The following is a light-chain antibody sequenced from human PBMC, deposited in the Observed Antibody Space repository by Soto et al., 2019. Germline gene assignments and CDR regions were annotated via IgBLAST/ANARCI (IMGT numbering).Light chain of an antibody. Sequence: DIPMTQSPSSLSASVGDRVTITCRASQSIGKHLNWYQNNPGKDPKFLIYAASNLQSGVPSRFSGSGSGTDFNLTVNSLQTEDFATYDCLQQNSYTWTFGQGTKVDIK. CDR1: QSIGKH. CDR3: LQQNSYTWT. CDR2: AAS. V-gene: IGKV1-39*01. J-gene: IGKJ1*01.